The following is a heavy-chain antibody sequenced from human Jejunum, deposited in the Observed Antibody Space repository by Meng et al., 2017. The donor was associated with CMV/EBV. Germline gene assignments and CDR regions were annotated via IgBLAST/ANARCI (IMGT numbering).Heavy chain of an antibody. D-gene: IGHD6-6*01. J-gene: IGHJ4*02. CDR2: INPNIGGA. CDR1: YTFTDHY. V-gene: IGHV1-2*02. Sequence: YTFTDHYLHWVLQAPGQGLELMGWINPNIGGAHYLQKFQGRVTMTRDTSLSTAYMEMTSLTSDDTAVYYCAKVIATTRPGSPLDSWGQGTLVTVSS. CDR3: AKVIATTRPGSPLDS.